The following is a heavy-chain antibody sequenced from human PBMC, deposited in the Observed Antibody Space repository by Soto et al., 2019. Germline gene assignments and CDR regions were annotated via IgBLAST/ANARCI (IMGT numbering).Heavy chain of an antibody. CDR2: INHSGST. J-gene: IGHJ4*02. CDR3: ARGRDIVVVVAATGDFDY. CDR1: GGSFSGYY. Sequence: PSETLSLTCAVYGGSFSGYYWSWIRQPPGKGLEWIGEINHSGSTNYNPSLKSRVTISVDTSKNQFSLKLSSVTAADTAVYYCARGRDIVVVVAATGDFDYWGQGTLVTVSS. V-gene: IGHV4-34*01. D-gene: IGHD2-15*01.